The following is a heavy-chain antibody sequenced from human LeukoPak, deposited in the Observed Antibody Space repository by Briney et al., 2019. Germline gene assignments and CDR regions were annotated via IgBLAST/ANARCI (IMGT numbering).Heavy chain of an antibody. Sequence: GGSLRLSCAASGFTFSSYAMSWVRQAPGKGLEWVSAISGSGGSTYYADSVKGRFTISRDNSKNTLYLQMNSLRAEDTAVYYCARVGSSWYAYFQHWGQGTLVTVSS. V-gene: IGHV3-23*01. CDR2: ISGSGGST. D-gene: IGHD6-13*01. J-gene: IGHJ1*01. CDR3: ARVGSSWYAYFQH. CDR1: GFTFSSYA.